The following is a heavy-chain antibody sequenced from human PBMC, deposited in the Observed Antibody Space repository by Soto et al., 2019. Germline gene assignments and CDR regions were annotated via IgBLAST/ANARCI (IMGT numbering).Heavy chain of an antibody. Sequence: PGGSLRLSCAASGFTFRDYYMSWIRQAPGKGLEWVSYISSTGSYAKYADSVKGRFAISRDNAKNSLYLQMNSLRAEYTAVYYCARDSSITPRPLDYWGQGTPVTLSS. J-gene: IGHJ4*02. CDR1: GFTFRDYY. V-gene: IGHV3-11*06. CDR3: ARDSSITPRPLDY. CDR2: ISSTGSYA. D-gene: IGHD6-6*01.